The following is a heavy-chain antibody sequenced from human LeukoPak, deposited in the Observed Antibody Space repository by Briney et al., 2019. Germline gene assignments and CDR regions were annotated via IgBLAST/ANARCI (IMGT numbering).Heavy chain of an antibody. CDR2: ISSSGSTI. CDR3: ARSTNAGTYYDFWSGYYTGISWFDP. CDR1: GFTFSDYY. V-gene: IGHV3-11*01. D-gene: IGHD3-3*01. Sequence: GGSLRLSCAASGFTFSDYYMSWVRQAPGKGLEWVSYISSSGSTIYYADSVKGRFTISRDNAKNSLYLQMNSLRAEDTAVYYCARSTNAGTYYDFWSGYYTGISWFDPWGQGTLVTVSS. J-gene: IGHJ5*02.